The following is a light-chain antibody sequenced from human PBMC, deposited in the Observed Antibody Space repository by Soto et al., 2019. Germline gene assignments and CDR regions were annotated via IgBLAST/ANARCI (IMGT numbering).Light chain of an antibody. V-gene: IGKV3-20*01. J-gene: IGKJ2*01. CDR1: QSVSNNY. Sequence: EVVLTQSPGTLSLSPGERATLSCRASQSVSNNYFAWDQQKPRQAPRLLIFGSSDRATGVPDRFSGSGSGTDFTLTISRLEPEDFAVYYCQQYGSSPPYTFGQGTKLEIK. CDR2: GSS. CDR3: QQYGSSPPYT.